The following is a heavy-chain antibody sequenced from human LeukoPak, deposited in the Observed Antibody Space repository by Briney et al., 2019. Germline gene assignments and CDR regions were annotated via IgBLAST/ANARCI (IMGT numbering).Heavy chain of an antibody. CDR1: GFTFSSYE. J-gene: IGHJ4*02. V-gene: IGHV3-23*01. CDR2: ISASGSGT. D-gene: IGHD6-13*01. CDR3: AKDAAGPEY. Sequence: GGSLRLSCAATGFTFSSYEMNWVRQAPGKGLFWVSGISASGSGTYYADSVKGRFTISRDNSKNTLYLQMNSLRAEDTAVYYCAKDAAGPEYWGQGTLVTVSS.